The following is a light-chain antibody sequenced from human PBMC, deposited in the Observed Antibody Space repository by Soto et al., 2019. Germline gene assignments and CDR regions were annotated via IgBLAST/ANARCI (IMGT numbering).Light chain of an antibody. CDR3: QQYNNWRPQT. CDR2: GAS. V-gene: IGKV3-15*01. J-gene: IGKJ1*01. Sequence: EIVMTQSPATLSVSPGERATLSCRASQSVSSNLAWYQQKTVQAPRLLIYGASTRATGIPARFSGSGSGTEFTHISSSLQSEDFAFYYCQQYNNWRPQTFGQGTKVEIK. CDR1: QSVSSN.